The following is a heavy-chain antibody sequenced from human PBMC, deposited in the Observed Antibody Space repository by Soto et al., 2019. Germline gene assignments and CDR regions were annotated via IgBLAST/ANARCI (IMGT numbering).Heavy chain of an antibody. V-gene: IGHV4-34*01. J-gene: IGHJ4*02. Sequence: SETLSLTCAVYGGSFSGYYWSWIRQPPGKGPEWIGEINHSGSTNYNPSLKSRVTISVDTSKNQFSLKLSSVTAADTAVYYCARGRKYYYGSGSYSYWGQGTLVTVSS. D-gene: IGHD3-10*01. CDR2: INHSGST. CDR3: ARGRKYYYGSGSYSY. CDR1: GGSFSGYY.